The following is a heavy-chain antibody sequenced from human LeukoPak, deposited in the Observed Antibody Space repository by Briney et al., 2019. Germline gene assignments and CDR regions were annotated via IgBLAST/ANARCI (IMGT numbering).Heavy chain of an antibody. CDR1: GFTFSSYA. V-gene: IGHV3-23*01. Sequence: GGSLRLSCAASGFTFSSYAMSWVRQAPGKGLGWVSAISGSGGSTYYADSVKGRFTISRDNSKNTLYLQMNSLRAEDTAVYYCAKATMITFGGVIVLGYWGQGTLVTVSS. J-gene: IGHJ4*02. CDR3: AKATMITFGGVIVLGY. CDR2: ISGSGGST. D-gene: IGHD3-16*02.